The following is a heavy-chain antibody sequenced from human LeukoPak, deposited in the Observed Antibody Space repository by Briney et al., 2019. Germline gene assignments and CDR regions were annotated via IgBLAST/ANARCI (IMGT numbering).Heavy chain of an antibody. V-gene: IGHV4-4*07. CDR2: IYTSGST. J-gene: IGHJ1*01. CDR1: GGSINNYY. CDR3: ASAPDSSSEYFHH. D-gene: IGHD6-13*01. Sequence: SETLSLTCTVSGGSINNYYWNWIRQPAGKGLEWIGRIYTSGSTDYNPSLKSRVTISVDTSKNQFSLKLSSVTAADTAVYYCASAPDSSSEYFHHWGQGTLVTVSS.